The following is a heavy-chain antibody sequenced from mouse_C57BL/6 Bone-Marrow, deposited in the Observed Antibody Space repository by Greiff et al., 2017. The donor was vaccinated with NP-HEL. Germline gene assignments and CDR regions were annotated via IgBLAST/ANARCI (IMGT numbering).Heavy chain of an antibody. CDR1: GYAFSSSW. V-gene: IGHV1-82*01. D-gene: IGHD2-1*01. CDR2: IYPGDGDT. Sequence: VKLVESGPELVKPGASVKISCKASGYAFSSSWMNWVKQRPGQGLEWIGRIYPGDGDTNYNGKFKGKATLTADKSSSTAYMQLSSLTSEDSAVYFCAKWDGNYGYYYAMDYWGQGTSVTVSS. J-gene: IGHJ4*01. CDR3: AKWDGNYGYYYAMDY.